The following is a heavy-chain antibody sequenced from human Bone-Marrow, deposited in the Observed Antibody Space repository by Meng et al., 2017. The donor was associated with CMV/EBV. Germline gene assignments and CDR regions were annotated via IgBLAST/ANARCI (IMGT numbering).Heavy chain of an antibody. D-gene: IGHD6-13*01. CDR3: ARGGPILYSSSWFDY. CDR2: IYSGGST. V-gene: IGHV3-53*01. CDR1: GFTVSSNY. Sequence: GESLKXXCAASGFTVSSNYMSWVRQAPGKGLEWVSVIYSGGSTYYADSVKGRFTISRDNSKNTLYLQMNSLRAEDTAVYYCARGGPILYSSSWFDYWGQGTLVTVYS. J-gene: IGHJ4*02.